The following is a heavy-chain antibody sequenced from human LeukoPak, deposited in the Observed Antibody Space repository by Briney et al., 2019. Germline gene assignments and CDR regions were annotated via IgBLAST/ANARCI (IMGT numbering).Heavy chain of an antibody. D-gene: IGHD1-26*01. J-gene: IGHJ3*02. CDR1: GYSFTSYW. CDR2: IYPGDSDT. Sequence: GESLKISCKGSGYSFTSYWIGWVRQMPGKGLEWMGIIYPGDSDTRYSPSFQGQVTISADKSISTAYLQWSSLKASDTAMYYCARHIKIPSGSYLRSRKPDAFDIWGQGTMVTVSS. CDR3: ARHIKIPSGSYLRSRKPDAFDI. V-gene: IGHV5-51*01.